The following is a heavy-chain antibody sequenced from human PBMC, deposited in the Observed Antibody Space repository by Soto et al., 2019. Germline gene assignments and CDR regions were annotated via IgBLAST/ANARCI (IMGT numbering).Heavy chain of an antibody. Sequence: PGGSLRLSCAASGFIFSNYWIHWVRQAPGKGLVWVSRISDDGRSKAHADFVKGRFTISRDNARNILFLHMNSLTAEDTATYYCARDIWFEKSKCLDYWGQGTLVTVSS. D-gene: IGHD3-10*01. CDR1: GFIFSNYW. V-gene: IGHV3-74*03. J-gene: IGHJ4*02. CDR3: ARDIWFEKSKCLDY. CDR2: ISDDGRSK.